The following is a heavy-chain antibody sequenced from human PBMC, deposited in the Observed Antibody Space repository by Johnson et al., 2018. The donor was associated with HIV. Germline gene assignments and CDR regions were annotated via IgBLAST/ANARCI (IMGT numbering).Heavy chain of an antibody. Sequence: EVQLVESGGGLVKPGGSLRLSCAASGFTFSNAWMSWVRQAPGKGLEWVGRIKSKTDGGTTDYAAPVKGRFTISRDNSKNTLYLQMNSLRAEDTAVYYCARDGTRYYYDSSGSRGTFDIWGQGTMVTVSS. V-gene: IGHV3-15*01. CDR1: GFTFSNAW. CDR2: IKSKTDGGTT. J-gene: IGHJ3*02. D-gene: IGHD3-22*01. CDR3: ARDGTRYYYDSSGSRGTFDI.